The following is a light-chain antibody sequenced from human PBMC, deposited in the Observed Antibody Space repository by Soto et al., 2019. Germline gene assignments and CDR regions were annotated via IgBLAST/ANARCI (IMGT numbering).Light chain of an antibody. CDR1: QSVSSSY. J-gene: IGKJ3*01. Sequence: VLSQSPSTLSLSPGERATLSCRASQSVSSSYLAWYQQKPGQAPRLLIYGASSRATGIPDRFSGSGSGTDFTLTISRLEPEDFAVYYCQQYGGSFRVFGPGTKVD. CDR2: GAS. V-gene: IGKV3-20*01. CDR3: QQYGGSFRV.